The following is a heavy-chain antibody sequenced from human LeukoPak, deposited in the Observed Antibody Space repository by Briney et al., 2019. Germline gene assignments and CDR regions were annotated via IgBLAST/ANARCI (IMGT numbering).Heavy chain of an antibody. Sequence: SETLSLTCTVSGGSISSSSYYWGWIRQPPGKGLEWIGSIYYSGNTYYNASLKSQVSISIDTSKNQFSLRLTSVTAADTAVYYCARRAGAYSHPYDYWGQGTLVTVSS. CDR2: IYYSGNT. CDR3: ARRAGAYSHPYDY. D-gene: IGHD4/OR15-4a*01. CDR1: GGSISSSSYY. J-gene: IGHJ4*02. V-gene: IGHV4-39*01.